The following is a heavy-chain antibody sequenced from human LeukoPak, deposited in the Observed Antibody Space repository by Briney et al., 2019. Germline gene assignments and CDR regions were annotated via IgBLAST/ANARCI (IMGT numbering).Heavy chain of an antibody. CDR2: INPKNAAT. D-gene: IGHD3-10*01. Sequence: ASVKVSCKASGYTFTGHYMHWVRQAPRQGLEWMGWINPKNAATNYAQKFQGRVTMTRDTSSGTVYMELRSLRSDDTAVYYCARDLGGYYGPWGQGTLVTVSS. J-gene: IGHJ5*02. CDR1: GYTFTGHY. CDR3: ARDLGGYYGP. V-gene: IGHV1-2*02.